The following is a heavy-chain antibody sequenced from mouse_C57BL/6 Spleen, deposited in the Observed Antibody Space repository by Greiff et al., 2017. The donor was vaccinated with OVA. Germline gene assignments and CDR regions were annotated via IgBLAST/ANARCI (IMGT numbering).Heavy chain of an antibody. CDR1: GYSITSGYY. D-gene: IGHD1-1*01. J-gene: IGHJ2*01. CDR3: ARDYYGSSLDY. CDR2: ISYDGSN. Sequence: DVKLQESGPGLVKPSQSLSLTCSVTGYSITSGYYWNWIRQFPGNKLEWMGYISYDGSNNYNPSLKNRISITRDTSKNQFFLKLNSLTTEDTATYYWARDYYGSSLDYWGQGTTLTVSS. V-gene: IGHV3-6*01.